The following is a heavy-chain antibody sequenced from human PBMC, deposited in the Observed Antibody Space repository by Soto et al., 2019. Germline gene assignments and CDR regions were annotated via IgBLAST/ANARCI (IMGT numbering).Heavy chain of an antibody. CDR2: IKSTSAGGTT. CDR3: ATGWSSRDY. V-gene: IGHV3-15*07. J-gene: IGHJ4*02. Sequence: EGQLVESGGGLVKPGGSLRLSCAASGFIFTDAYMNWVRQAPGKGLEWVGRIKSTSAGGTTEDAAPVKGRFIISRDDSKNMLYLQMNSLKIDDTAVYYCATGWSSRDYWDQGALVIVSS. D-gene: IGHD6-19*01. CDR1: GFIFTDAY.